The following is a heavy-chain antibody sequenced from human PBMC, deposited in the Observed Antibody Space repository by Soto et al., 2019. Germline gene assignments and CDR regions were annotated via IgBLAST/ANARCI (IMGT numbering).Heavy chain of an antibody. CDR3: ARESYGDYDNNWFDP. V-gene: IGHV1-46*01. D-gene: IGHD4-17*01. Sequence: ASVKVSCKASGYTFTSYYMHRVRQAPGQGLEWMGIINPSGGSTSYAQKFQGRVTMTRDTSTSTAYMELRSLRSDDTAVYYCARESYGDYDNNWFDPWGQGTLVTVSS. CDR2: INPSGGST. J-gene: IGHJ5*02. CDR1: GYTFTSYY.